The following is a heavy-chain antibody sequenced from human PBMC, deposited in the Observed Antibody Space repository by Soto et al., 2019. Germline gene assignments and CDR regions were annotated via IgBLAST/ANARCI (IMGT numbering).Heavy chain of an antibody. V-gene: IGHV4-31*03. CDR2: IYYSGST. CDR3: ARVSSPRDYGDYDY. Sequence: PSETLSLTCTVSGGSISSGGYYWSWIRQHPGKGLEWIGYIYYSGSTYYNPSLKSRVTISVDTSKNQFSLKLSSVTAADTAVYYCARVSSPRDYGDYDYWGQGTLVTVSS. CDR1: GGSISSGGYY. D-gene: IGHD4-17*01. J-gene: IGHJ4*02.